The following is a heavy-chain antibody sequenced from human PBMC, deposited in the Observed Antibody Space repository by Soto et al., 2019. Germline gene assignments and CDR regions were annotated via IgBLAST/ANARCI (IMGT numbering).Heavy chain of an antibody. CDR1: GYPFATYC. CDR3: ARRLDNTLDY. J-gene: IGHJ4*02. CDR2: IYPHDSDI. Sequence: SLKLSCKCSGYPFATYCICWVRQKPGKGLEWMGIIYPHDSDIRYGPSFQGQVTISADKSISTAYLQWSSLEASDTAMYYCARRLDNTLDYWGQGTLVTVSS. V-gene: IGHV5-51*01. D-gene: IGHD1-20*01.